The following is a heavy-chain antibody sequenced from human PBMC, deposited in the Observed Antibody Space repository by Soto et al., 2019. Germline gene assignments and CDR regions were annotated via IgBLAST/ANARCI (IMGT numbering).Heavy chain of an antibody. D-gene: IGHD3-3*01. Sequence: PGGSLRLSCAASGFTFSSYAMSWVRQAPGKGLEWVSAISGSGGSTYYADSVKGRFTISRDNSKNTLYLQMNSLRAEDTAVYYCAKDVRYYDFWSGYYPTGYYYMDVWGKGTTVTVSS. V-gene: IGHV3-23*01. J-gene: IGHJ6*03. CDR2: ISGSGGST. CDR1: GFTFSSYA. CDR3: AKDVRYYDFWSGYYPTGYYYMDV.